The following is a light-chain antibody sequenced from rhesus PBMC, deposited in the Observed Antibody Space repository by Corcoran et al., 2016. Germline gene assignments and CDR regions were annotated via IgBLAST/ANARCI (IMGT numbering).Light chain of an antibody. CDR1: QSISSW. CDR2: KAS. V-gene: IGKV1-22*01. CDR3: QQYSSSPYS. Sequence: DIQMTQSPSSLSASVGDTVTITCRASQSISSWLAWYQQKPGKAPKLLIYKASSLQSGVPSRFSGSGSGTDFPITISRLQSEDFATYFCQQYSSSPYSFGQGTKVEIK. J-gene: IGKJ2*01.